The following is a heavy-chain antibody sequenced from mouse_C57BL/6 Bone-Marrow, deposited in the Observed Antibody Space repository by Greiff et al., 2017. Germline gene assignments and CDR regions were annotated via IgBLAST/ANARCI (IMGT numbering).Heavy chain of an antibody. Sequence: VQLQQSGAELVRPGTSVKMSCKASGYTFTNSWIGWANQRPGHGLEWIGDIFPGGGYTTSNEKFKGKATLTADKSASTAYMQFSSLTSEDSAIYYCARKDYDYGRYFGYWGQGTTLTVSS. CDR1: GYTFTNSW. J-gene: IGHJ2*01. D-gene: IGHD2-4*01. V-gene: IGHV1-63*01. CDR3: ARKDYDYGRYFGY. CDR2: IFPGGGYT.